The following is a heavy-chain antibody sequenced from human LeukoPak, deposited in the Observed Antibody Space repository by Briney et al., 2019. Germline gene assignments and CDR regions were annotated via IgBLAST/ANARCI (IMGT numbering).Heavy chain of an antibody. J-gene: IGHJ4*02. V-gene: IGHV3-30-3*01. CDR2: ISFDGSNK. Sequence: PGGSLRLSCAASGFTFSSYAMHWVRQAPGKGLEWVAVISFDGSNKYYADSVKGRFTISRDKSKNTLYLQMNSLRAEDTAVYYCARSSKARDYWGQGTLVTVSS. CDR3: ARSSKARDY. CDR1: GFTFSSYA.